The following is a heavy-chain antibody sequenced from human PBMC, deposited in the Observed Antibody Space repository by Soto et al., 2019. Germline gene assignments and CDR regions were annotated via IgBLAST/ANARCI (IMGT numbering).Heavy chain of an antibody. V-gene: IGHV1-69*04. CDR2: IIPILGIA. D-gene: IGHD5-18*01. CDR1: GGTFSSYT. CDR3: ARDDSYGIMAFDI. Sequence: SVKVSCKASGGTFSSYTISWVRQAPGQGLEWMGRIIPILGIANYAQKFQGRVTITADKSTSTAYMELSSLRSDDTAVYYCARDDSYGIMAFDIWGQGTMVTVSS. J-gene: IGHJ3*02.